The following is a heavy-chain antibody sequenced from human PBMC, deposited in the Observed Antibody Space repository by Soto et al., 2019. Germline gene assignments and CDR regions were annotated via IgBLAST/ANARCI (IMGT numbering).Heavy chain of an antibody. CDR2: IYPGDSDA. CDR1: GYNFATYW. CDR3: ARHGFYGDYASNYFDP. V-gene: IGHV5-51*01. Sequence: RXESLKISFKASGYNFATYWIAWVRQMPGKGLEYMGIIYPGDSDARYSPSFQGQVTFSADKSISTAYLQWSSLTASDTAIYYCARHGFYGDYASNYFDPWGQGTLVTVSS. D-gene: IGHD4-17*01. J-gene: IGHJ5*02.